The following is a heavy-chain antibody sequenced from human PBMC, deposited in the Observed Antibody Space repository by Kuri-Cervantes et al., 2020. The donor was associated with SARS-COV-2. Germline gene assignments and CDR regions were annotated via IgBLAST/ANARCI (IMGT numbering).Heavy chain of an antibody. CDR3: ASGQYYGSGSYWVPEYFDY. V-gene: IGHV3-21*01. CDR1: GFAFSSYS. Sequence: GESLKISCAASGFAFSSYSMNWVRQAPGKGLEWVSSISSSSSYIYYADSVKGRFTISRDNAKNSLYLQMNSLRVEDTAVYYCASGQYYGSGSYWVPEYFDYWGQGTLVTVSS. CDR2: ISSSSSYI. D-gene: IGHD3-10*01. J-gene: IGHJ4*02.